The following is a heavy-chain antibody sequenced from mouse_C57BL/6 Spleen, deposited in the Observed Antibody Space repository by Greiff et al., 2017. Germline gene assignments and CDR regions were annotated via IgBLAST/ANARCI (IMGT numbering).Heavy chain of an antibody. CDR3: ARSSVLDYAMDY. Sequence: QVQLQQSGAELVKPGASVKLSCKASGYTFTSYWMPWVKQRPGQGLEWIGEIDPSDSYTNYNQKFKGKATLNVDTSSSTAYMQLSSLTSYDSAVYYCARSSVLDYAMDYWGQGTSGTVSS. V-gene: IGHV1-50*01. D-gene: IGHD6-1*01. CDR1: GYTFTSYW. CDR2: IDPSDSYT. J-gene: IGHJ4*01.